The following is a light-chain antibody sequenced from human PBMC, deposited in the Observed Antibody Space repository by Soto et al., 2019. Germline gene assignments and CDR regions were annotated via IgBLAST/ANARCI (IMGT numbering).Light chain of an antibody. V-gene: IGKV1-33*01. CDR3: QQYDNSLS. CDR1: QDISNY. Sequence: DIQMTQSPSSLSASVGDRVTITCQASQDISNYLNWYQQKPGKAPKLLIYDASNLETGVPSRFSGSGSGTDFTFTIISLQPEDIATYYCQQYDNSLSFGGGTKVEIK. J-gene: IGKJ4*01. CDR2: DAS.